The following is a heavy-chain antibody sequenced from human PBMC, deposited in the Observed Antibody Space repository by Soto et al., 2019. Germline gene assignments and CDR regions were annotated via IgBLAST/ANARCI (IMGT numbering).Heavy chain of an antibody. D-gene: IGHD6-19*01. J-gene: IGHJ4*02. CDR1: GYTFTGYA. CDR3: ARAVAVPADFDY. Sequence: QVQLVQSGAEEKKPGASVKVSCKASGYTFTGYAMHWVRQAPGQRLEWMGWINGGNGNTKYSQKFQGRVTITRDTSASTAYMELSSLRSEATAVYYCARAVAVPADFDYWGQGTLVTVSS. V-gene: IGHV1-3*05. CDR2: INGGNGNT.